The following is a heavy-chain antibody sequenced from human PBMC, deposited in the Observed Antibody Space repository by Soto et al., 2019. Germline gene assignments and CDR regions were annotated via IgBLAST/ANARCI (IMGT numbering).Heavy chain of an antibody. Sequence: QITLKESGPTLVKPTQTLTLTCTFSGFSLPTDRVGVGWIRQPPGKALEWLAVIYWDDTKTYRPSLKSRLTITKDTSKNQVALTMTDMDPVDTATYYCAHDYGGSSLYWGQGTLVTVSS. J-gene: IGHJ4*02. V-gene: IGHV2-5*02. CDR2: IYWDDTK. CDR3: AHDYGGSSLY. D-gene: IGHD1-26*01. CDR1: GFSLPTDRVG.